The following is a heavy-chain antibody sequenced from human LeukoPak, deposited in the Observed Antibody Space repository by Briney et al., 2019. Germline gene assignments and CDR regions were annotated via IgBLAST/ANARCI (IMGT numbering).Heavy chain of an antibody. Sequence: GGSLRLSCAASGFSFRSFEMSWVRQAPGKGLEWVSAISGSGGSTYYADSVKGRFTISRDNSKNTLYLQMNSLRAEDTAVYYCAKDRHEGFGEATYYYYYMDVWGKGTTVTVSS. J-gene: IGHJ6*03. CDR2: ISGSGGST. V-gene: IGHV3-23*01. CDR3: AKDRHEGFGEATYYYYYMDV. CDR1: GFSFRSFE. D-gene: IGHD3-10*01.